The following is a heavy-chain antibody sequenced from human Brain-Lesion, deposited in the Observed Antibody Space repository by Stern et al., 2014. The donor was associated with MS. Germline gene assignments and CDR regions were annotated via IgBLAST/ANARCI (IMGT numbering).Heavy chain of an antibody. CDR1: GGSIINYY. CDR2: ISDSGSV. J-gene: IGHJ6*02. CDR3: ARGDIVVVPAARSFGSDYYYPGLDV. D-gene: IGHD2-2*01. V-gene: IGHV4-59*01. Sequence: VQLVESGPGLVKPSETLSLTCTVSGGSIINYYWTWIRQPPGKGLEWIGDISDSGSVANNPSLKSRLTMSVDTSTNQFSLRLSSVTAADTAVYFCARGDIVVVPAARSFGSDYYYPGLDVWGQGTTISVS.